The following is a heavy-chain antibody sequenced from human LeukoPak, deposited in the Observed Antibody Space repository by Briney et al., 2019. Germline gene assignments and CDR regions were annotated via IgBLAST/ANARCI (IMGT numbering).Heavy chain of an antibody. D-gene: IGHD2-15*01. V-gene: IGHV4-4*07. CDR3: ARRSCSGGTCYESRGWFDS. CDR1: GGSISSYY. CDR2: IYTSGST. Sequence: SETLSLTCTVSGGSISSYYWSWIRQPADKGLEWIGRIYTSGSTNYNPSLKNRVTMSVDTSKNQFSLKLSSVTAADTAVYYCARRSCSGGTCYESRGWFDSWGQGTLVTVSS. J-gene: IGHJ5*01.